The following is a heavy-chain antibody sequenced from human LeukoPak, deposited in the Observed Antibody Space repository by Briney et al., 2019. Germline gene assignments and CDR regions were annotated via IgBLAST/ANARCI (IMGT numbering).Heavy chain of an antibody. J-gene: IGHJ5*02. D-gene: IGHD6-19*01. Sequence: SETLSLTCTVSGCSISSSSYYWGWIRQPPGKGLEWIGSIYYSGSTDYNPSLKSRVTISVDTSKTQVSLKLSSVTAADTAVYYCARRRGYSSGWSASWFDPWGQGTLVTVSS. CDR3: ARRRGYSSGWSASWFDP. CDR1: GCSISSSSYY. V-gene: IGHV4-39*01. CDR2: IYYSGST.